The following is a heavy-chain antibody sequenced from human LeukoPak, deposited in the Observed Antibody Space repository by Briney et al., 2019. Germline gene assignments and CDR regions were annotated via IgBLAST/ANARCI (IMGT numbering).Heavy chain of an antibody. D-gene: IGHD1-26*01. V-gene: IGHV1-18*01. J-gene: IGHJ4*02. CDR3: ARGIVGATEVDY. CDR1: GYTFTSYG. Sequence: ASVKVSCKSSGYTFTSYGISWVRQAPGQGPEWMGWISAYNGNTNYAQKLQGRVTMTTDTSTSTAYMELRSLRSDDTAVYYCARGIVGATEVDYWGQGTLVTVSS. CDR2: ISAYNGNT.